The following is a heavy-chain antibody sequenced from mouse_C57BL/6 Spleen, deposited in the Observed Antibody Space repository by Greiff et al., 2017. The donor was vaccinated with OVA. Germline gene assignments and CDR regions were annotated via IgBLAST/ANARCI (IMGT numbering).Heavy chain of an antibody. CDR1: GYTFTSYW. V-gene: IGHV1-50*01. J-gene: IGHJ2*01. D-gene: IGHD1-1*01. CDR2: IDPSDSYT. CDR3: ARNYGSSYVSYFDY. Sequence: VQLQQPGAELVKPGASVKLSCKASGYTFTSYWMQWVKQRPGQGLEWIGEIDPSDSYTNYNQKFKGKATLTVDTSSSTAYMQLSSLTSEDSAVYYCARNYGSSYVSYFDYWGQGTTLTVSS.